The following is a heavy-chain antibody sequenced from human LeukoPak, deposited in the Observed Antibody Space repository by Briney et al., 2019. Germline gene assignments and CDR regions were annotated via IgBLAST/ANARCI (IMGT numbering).Heavy chain of an antibody. CDR1: GFTFSSYW. CDR2: IKQDGSEK. V-gene: IGHV3-7*01. D-gene: IGHD3/OR15-3a*01. Sequence: GGSLRLSCAASGFTFSSYWMSWVRQAPGKGLEWVANIKQDGSEKYYVDSVRGRFTISRDNAKNSLYLQMNSLRAEDTAVYYCARDFWTDPWSQSNYYMDVWGKGTTVTVSS. J-gene: IGHJ6*03. CDR3: ARDFWTDPWSQSNYYMDV.